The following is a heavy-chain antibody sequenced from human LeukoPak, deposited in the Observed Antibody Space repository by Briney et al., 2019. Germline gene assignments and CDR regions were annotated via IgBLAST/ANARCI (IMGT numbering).Heavy chain of an antibody. D-gene: IGHD1/OR15-1a*01. CDR1: GLTVSSNY. Sequence: PGGSLRLSCAASGLTVSSNYMSWVRQAPGKGLEWVSLIYSGGNTYYADSVKGRFTISRDNSKNTLYLQMNSLRAEDTAVYYCARGNIGGAFDIWGQGTMVTVSS. V-gene: IGHV3-53*01. CDR3: ARGNIGGAFDI. J-gene: IGHJ3*02. CDR2: IYSGGNT.